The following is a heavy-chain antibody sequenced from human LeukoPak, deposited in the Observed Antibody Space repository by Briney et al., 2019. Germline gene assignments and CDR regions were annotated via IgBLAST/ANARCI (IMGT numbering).Heavy chain of an antibody. D-gene: IGHD1-14*01. CDR3: VKDNPLDY. CDR2: ISSSSSYI. V-gene: IGHV3-21*04. CDR1: GFTFSSYS. Sequence: GGSLRLSCAASGFTFSSYSMNWVRQAPGKGLEWVSSISSSSSYIYYADSVKGRFTISRDNSKNTLYLQMNSLRAEDTAVYFCVKDNPLDYWGQGTLVIVSS. J-gene: IGHJ4*02.